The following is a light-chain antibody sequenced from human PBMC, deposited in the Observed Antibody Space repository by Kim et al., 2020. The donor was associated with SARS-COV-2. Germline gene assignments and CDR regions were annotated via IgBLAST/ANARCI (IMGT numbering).Light chain of an antibody. Sequence: RVTSSCTRSSYNIGAGYDVPWYRQLPGTAPKLLFYGNSNRPSGVPDRFSGSKSGTSASLAITGLQAEDEADYCCQSYDSSMSAPWVFGGGTQLTVL. CDR2: GNS. J-gene: IGLJ3*02. V-gene: IGLV1-40*01. CDR1: SYNIGAGYD. CDR3: QSYDSSMSAPWV.